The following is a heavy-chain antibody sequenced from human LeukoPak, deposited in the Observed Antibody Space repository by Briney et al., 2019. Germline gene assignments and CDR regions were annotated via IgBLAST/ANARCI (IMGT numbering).Heavy chain of an antibody. CDR3: ARVSIMAAIVFWFDP. CDR1: GFTFSGYA. CDR2: ISYDGSNK. Sequence: GGSLRLSCAASGFTFSGYAMHWVRQAPGKGLEWVAVISYDGSNKYYADSVKGRFTISRDNSKNTLYLQMNNLRAEDTAVYYCARVSIMAAIVFWFDPWGQGTLVTVSS. D-gene: IGHD2-2*01. J-gene: IGHJ5*02. V-gene: IGHV3-30*01.